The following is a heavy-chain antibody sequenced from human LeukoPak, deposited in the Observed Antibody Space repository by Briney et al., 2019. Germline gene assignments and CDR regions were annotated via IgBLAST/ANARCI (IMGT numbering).Heavy chain of an antibody. CDR1: GGSFSAYY. V-gene: IGHV4-34*01. J-gene: IGHJ4*02. CDR2: INHSGST. CDR3: ARATSITVIVVAKYYFDY. Sequence: SETLSLTCAVYGGSFSAYYWSWIRQPPGKGLEWIGEINHSGSTNYNPSLKSRVTISVDTSKNQFSLKLSSVTAADTAVYYCARATSITVIVVAKYYFDYWGQGAVVTVSS. D-gene: IGHD3-22*01.